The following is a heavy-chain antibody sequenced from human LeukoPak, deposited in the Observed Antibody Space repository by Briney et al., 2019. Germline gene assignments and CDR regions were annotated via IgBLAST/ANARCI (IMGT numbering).Heavy chain of an antibody. D-gene: IGHD3-16*01. V-gene: IGHV3-23*01. CDR3: AKDGGLMTTAFDY. Sequence: GGSLSLSCAASGFTFSSYGMSWVRQAPGKGLEWVSAISGSGVSTYYADSVKGRFTISRDNSKNTLYLQMNSLRAEDTALYYCAKDGGLMTTAFDYWGQGTLVTVSS. CDR2: ISGSGVST. CDR1: GFTFSSYG. J-gene: IGHJ4*02.